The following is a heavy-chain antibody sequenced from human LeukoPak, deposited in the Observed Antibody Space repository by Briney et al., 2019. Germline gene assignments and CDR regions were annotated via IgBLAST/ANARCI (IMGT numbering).Heavy chain of an antibody. Sequence: SETLSLTCTVSGGSISSYYWSWIRQPPGKGLEWIGYIYYSGSTNYNPSLKSRVTISVDTSKNQFSLKLSSVTAADTAVYYCARDLSHYYDSSGYYGFDIWGQGTMVTVSS. CDR2: IYYSGST. D-gene: IGHD3-22*01. V-gene: IGHV4-59*12. CDR3: ARDLSHYYDSSGYYGFDI. CDR1: GGSISSYY. J-gene: IGHJ3*02.